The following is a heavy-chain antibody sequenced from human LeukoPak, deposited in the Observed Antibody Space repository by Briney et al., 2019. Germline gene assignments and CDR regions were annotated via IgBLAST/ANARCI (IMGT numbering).Heavy chain of an antibody. D-gene: IGHD1-26*01. CDR3: ARGSYEWGPTSYNWFDP. CDR2: INPSGGST. Sequence: ASVKVSCKASGYTFTIYYMHWVRQAPGQGLEWMGIINPSGGSTSYAQKFQGRVTMTRDMSTSTVYMELSSLRSEDTAVYYCARGSYEWGPTSYNWFDPWGQGTLITVSS. J-gene: IGHJ5*02. V-gene: IGHV1-46*01. CDR1: GYTFTIYY.